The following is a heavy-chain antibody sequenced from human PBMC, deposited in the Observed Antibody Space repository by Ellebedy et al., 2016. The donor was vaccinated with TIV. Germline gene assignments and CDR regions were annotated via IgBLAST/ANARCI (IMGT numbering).Heavy chain of an antibody. Sequence: AASVKVSCKASGYTFTSYDINWVRQATGQGLEWMGWISAYNGNTNYAQKVQGRVTMTTDTSTSTAYMELRSLRSDDTAVYYCARGRYFYGSGSYHQGDFDYWGQGTLVTVSS. CDR3: ARGRYFYGSGSYHQGDFDY. J-gene: IGHJ4*02. D-gene: IGHD3-10*01. V-gene: IGHV1-18*01. CDR1: GYTFTSYD. CDR2: ISAYNGNT.